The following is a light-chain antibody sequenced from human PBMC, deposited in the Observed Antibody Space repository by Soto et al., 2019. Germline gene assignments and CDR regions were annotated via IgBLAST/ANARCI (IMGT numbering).Light chain of an antibody. J-gene: IGKJ2*01. CDR2: ASS. V-gene: IGKV1-39*01. CDR1: QSVSAC. CDR3: HQTLSKPHT. Sequence: EIQMTQSPSSLSASVGDRVTITCRASQSVSACLNWYQQKPRKAPNLLIYASSSIQSGVPSRVSGSGSGTEFTLSNSSLQPEDFATYYTHQTLSKPHTFGRGTKVEIK.